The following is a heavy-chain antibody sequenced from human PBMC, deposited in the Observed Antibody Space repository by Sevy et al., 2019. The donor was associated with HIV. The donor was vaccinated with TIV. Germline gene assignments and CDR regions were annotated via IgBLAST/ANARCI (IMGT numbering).Heavy chain of an antibody. J-gene: IGHJ4*02. D-gene: IGHD1-1*01. Sequence: GGSLRLSCAASGFTFSSYGMHWVRQAPGKGLEWVAVIWYDGSNKYYADSVKGRFTISRDNSKNTLYLQMNSLRAEDTDVYYCARDFGRATGTTYYFDYWGQGTLVTVSS. CDR1: GFTFSSYG. CDR3: ARDFGRATGTTYYFDY. V-gene: IGHV3-33*01. CDR2: IWYDGSNK.